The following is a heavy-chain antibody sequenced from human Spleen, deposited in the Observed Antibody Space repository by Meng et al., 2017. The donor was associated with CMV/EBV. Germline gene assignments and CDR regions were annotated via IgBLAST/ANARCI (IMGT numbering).Heavy chain of an antibody. CDR1: GGSISSSSYY. D-gene: IGHD2-2*01. Sequence: SETLSLTCTVSGGSISSSSYYWGWIRQPPGKGLEWIGSIYYSGGTYYNPSLKSRVTISVDTSKNQFSLKLSSVAAADTAVYYCARDHIVVVPAASSSAKYYYYYGMDVWGQGTTVTVSS. CDR2: IYYSGGT. J-gene: IGHJ6*02. V-gene: IGHV4-39*07. CDR3: ARDHIVVVPAASSSAKYYYYYGMDV.